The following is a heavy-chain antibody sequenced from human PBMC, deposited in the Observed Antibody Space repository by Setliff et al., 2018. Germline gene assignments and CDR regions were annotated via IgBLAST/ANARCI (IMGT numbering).Heavy chain of an antibody. V-gene: IGHV7-4-1*01. CDR1: GYTFTNYA. CDR2: INTNTGNP. CDR3: ARASRFGAIVWKGDYYMDV. Sequence: GASXKVSCKASGYTFTNYAMSGRRQAPGQGLEWMGWINTNTGNPRYAQGFXGRFVFSLDTSVTTAYLQIRSLKSAATALYYCARASRFGAIVWKGDYYMDVWGRGTTVTVSS. D-gene: IGHD2-15*01. J-gene: IGHJ6*03.